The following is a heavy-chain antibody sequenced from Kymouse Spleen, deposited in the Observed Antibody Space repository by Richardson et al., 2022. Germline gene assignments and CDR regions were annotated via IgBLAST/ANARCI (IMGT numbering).Heavy chain of an antibody. V-gene: IGHV3-30*18. CDR1: GFTFSSYG. J-gene: IGHJ4*02. D-gene: IGHD3-9*01. CDR3: AKDDDILTGYPFFDY. CDR2: ISYDGSNK. Sequence: QVQLVESGGGVVQPGRSLRLSCAASGFTFSSYGMHWVRQAPGKGLEWVAVISYDGSNKYYADSVKGRFTISRDNSKNTLYLQMNSLRAEDTAVYYCAKDDDILTGYPFFDYWGQGTLVTVSS.